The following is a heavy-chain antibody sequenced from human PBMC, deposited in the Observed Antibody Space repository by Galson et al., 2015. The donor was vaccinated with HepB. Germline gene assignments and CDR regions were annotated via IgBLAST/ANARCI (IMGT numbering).Heavy chain of an antibody. CDR1: GFTFTYG. V-gene: IGHV3-30*18. D-gene: IGHD3-22*01. J-gene: IGHJ6*02. CDR2: ISYDGSKR. CDR3: AKDVIVVRRADYYYYGMDV. Sequence: SLRLSCAASGFTFTYGFHWVRQAPGKGLEWVAVISYDGSKRYYANSVKGRFTISRDNSKNTLYLQMNSLRAEDTAVYYCAKDVIVVRRADYYYYGMDVWGQGTTVTVSS.